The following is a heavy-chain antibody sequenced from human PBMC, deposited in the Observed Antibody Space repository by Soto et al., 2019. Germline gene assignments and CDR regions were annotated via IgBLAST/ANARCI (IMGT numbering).Heavy chain of an antibody. D-gene: IGHD2-15*01. CDR1: GFTFSSYG. J-gene: IGHJ2*01. CDR2: IWYDGSNK. V-gene: IGHV3-33*01. Sequence: ESGGGVVQPGRSLRLSCAASGFTFSSYGMHWVRQAPGKGLEWVAVIWYDGSNKYYADSVKGRFTISRDNSKNTLYLQMNSLRAEDTAVYYCARVGDHCSGGSCYSRYFDLWGRGTLVTVSS. CDR3: ARVGDHCSGGSCYSRYFDL.